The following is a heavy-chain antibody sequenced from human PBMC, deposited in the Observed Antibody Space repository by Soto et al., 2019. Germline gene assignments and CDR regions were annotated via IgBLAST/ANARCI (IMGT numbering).Heavy chain of an antibody. V-gene: IGHV3-30*18. CDR1: GFTFSSYG. CDR2: ISYDGSNK. J-gene: IGHJ4*02. CDR3: AKDHRVAVASWFDY. D-gene: IGHD6-19*01. Sequence: HPGGSLRLSCAASGFTFSSYGMHWVRQAPGKGLEWVAVISYDGSNKYYADSVKGRFTISRDNSKNTLYLQMNSLRAEDTAVYYCAKDHRVAVASWFDYWGQGTLVTVSS.